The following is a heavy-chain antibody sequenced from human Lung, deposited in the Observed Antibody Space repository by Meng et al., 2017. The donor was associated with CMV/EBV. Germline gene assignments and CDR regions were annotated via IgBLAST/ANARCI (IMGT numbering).Heavy chain of an antibody. Sequence: SXTXSLXCTVSGGSISSGGYYWSWIRQHPGKGLEWIGYIYYSGSTYYNPSLKSRVTISVDTSKNQFSLKLSSVTAADTAVYYCASKPDYYGSGSYYYYGMDVWXPGNTV. CDR3: ASKPDYYGSGSYYYYGMDV. V-gene: IGHV4-31*03. CDR2: IYYSGST. J-gene: IGHJ6*01. D-gene: IGHD3-10*01. CDR1: GGSISSGGYY.